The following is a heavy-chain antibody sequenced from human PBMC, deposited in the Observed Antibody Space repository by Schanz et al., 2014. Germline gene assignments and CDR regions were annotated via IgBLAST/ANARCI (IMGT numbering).Heavy chain of an antibody. J-gene: IGHJ4*02. D-gene: IGHD3-22*01. CDR1: GGTFSSYT. Sequence: QVQLVQSGAEVKKPGSSVKVSCKLSGGTFSSYTISWMRQAPGQGLEWMGKIIPVLNIATYAQRFQGRVTMTRDTSTSTVYMELSSLRSEDTAVYYCARSNYYDNSDYYNSFDYWGQGTLVTVSS. CDR3: ARSNYYDNSDYYNSFDY. CDR2: IIPVLNIA. V-gene: IGHV1-69*02.